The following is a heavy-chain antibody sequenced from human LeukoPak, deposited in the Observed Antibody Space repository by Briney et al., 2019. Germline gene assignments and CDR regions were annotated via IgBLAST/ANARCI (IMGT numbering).Heavy chain of an antibody. V-gene: IGHV3-30*02. D-gene: IGHD5-18*01. Sequence: GGSLRLSCTASGFMFSSYGMHWVRQAPGKGLDWMAYIQHDGSGQFYADSVKGRFTISRDNSKNTVYLQMDSLRVEDTALYYCAKFDTVMVNHDAFDIWGLGTMVTVSS. CDR1: GFMFSSYG. CDR2: IQHDGSGQ. CDR3: AKFDTVMVNHDAFDI. J-gene: IGHJ3*02.